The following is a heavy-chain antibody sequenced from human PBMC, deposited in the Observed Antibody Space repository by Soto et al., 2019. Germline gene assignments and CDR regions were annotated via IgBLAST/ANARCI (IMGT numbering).Heavy chain of an antibody. Sequence: SQTLSLTCAISGDSVSSNSAAWNWVRQSPSRGLEWLGRTYFRSKWYYGYAVSVKSRITINPDTSKNQFSLQLNSVTPDDSAVYYGARIHISSSSDVDVWGQGTTVTVSS. CDR1: GDSVSSNSAA. D-gene: IGHD6-6*01. J-gene: IGHJ6*02. CDR3: ARIHISSSSDVDV. V-gene: IGHV6-1*01. CDR2: TYFRSKWYY.